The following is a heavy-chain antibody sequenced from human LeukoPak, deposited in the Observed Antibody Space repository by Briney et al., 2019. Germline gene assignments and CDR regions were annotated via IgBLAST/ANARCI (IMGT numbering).Heavy chain of an antibody. Sequence: GGSLRLSCAASGFTFSSYWMSWVRQAPGKGLEWVANMKQDGSEKYYVDSVKGRFTISRDNAKNSLYLQMNSLRAEDTAVYYCARDLVITFGGDWFDPWGQGTLVTVSS. CDR1: GFTFSSYW. CDR2: MKQDGSEK. J-gene: IGHJ5*02. D-gene: IGHD3-16*01. CDR3: ARDLVITFGGDWFDP. V-gene: IGHV3-7*01.